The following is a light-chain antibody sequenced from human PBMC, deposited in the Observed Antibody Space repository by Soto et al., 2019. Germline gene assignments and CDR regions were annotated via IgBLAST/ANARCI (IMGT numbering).Light chain of an antibody. CDR2: KAS. CDR3: QQYSTYPWT. J-gene: IGKJ1*01. CDR1: QTISTL. Sequence: DIQMTQSPSTLSASVGDRVTITCRASQTISTLLAWYQQRPGKAPNLLIYKASSLESGVPARFSGSGSGTEFTLTISRRQPDNFATYFSQQYSTYPWTFGIGTRVKDK. V-gene: IGKV1-5*03.